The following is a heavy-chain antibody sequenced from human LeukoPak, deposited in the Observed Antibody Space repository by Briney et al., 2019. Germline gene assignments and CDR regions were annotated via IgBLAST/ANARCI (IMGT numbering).Heavy chain of an antibody. Sequence: GASVKVSCKASGYTFTSYDINWVRQATGQGLEWMGWMNPNSGNTGYAQKFQGRVTMTRNTSISTAYMELSSLRSEDTAVYYCARGDKYYDYVWGSYRGYGMDVWGQGTTVTVSS. D-gene: IGHD3-16*02. CDR1: GYTFTSYD. J-gene: IGHJ6*02. CDR3: ARGDKYYDYVWGSYRGYGMDV. V-gene: IGHV1-8*01. CDR2: MNPNSGNT.